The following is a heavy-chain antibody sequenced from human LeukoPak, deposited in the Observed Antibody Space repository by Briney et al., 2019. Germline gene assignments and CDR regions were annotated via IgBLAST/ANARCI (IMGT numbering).Heavy chain of an antibody. Sequence: GRSLRLSCAASGFSFSSYAMFWVRQAPGKGPEWVALISSDGSNKYYADSVKGRFTISRDNSKNTLYLQMNNLRAEDTAVYYCARAAGGDGYNDAFDIWGQGTMVTVS. V-gene: IGHV3-30-3*01. CDR1: GFSFSSYA. D-gene: IGHD5-24*01. CDR3: ARAAGGDGYNDAFDI. J-gene: IGHJ3*02. CDR2: ISSDGSNK.